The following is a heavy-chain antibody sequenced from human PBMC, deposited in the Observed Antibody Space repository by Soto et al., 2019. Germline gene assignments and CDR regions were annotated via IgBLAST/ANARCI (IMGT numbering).Heavy chain of an antibody. J-gene: IGHJ4*02. CDR1: GGTFSSYA. V-gene: IGHV1-69*13. D-gene: IGHD3-22*01. CDR2: IIPIFGTA. CDR3: ARSPPPQYYYDSSGYYTPPDY. Sequence: SVKVSCKASGGTFSSYAISWVRQAPGQGLEWMGGIIPIFGTANYAQKFQGRVTITADESTSTAYMELSSLRSEDTAVYYCARSPPPQYYYDSSGYYTPPDYWGQGTLVRVSS.